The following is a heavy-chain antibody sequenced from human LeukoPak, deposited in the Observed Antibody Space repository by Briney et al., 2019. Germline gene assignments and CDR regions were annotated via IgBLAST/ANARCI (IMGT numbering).Heavy chain of an antibody. CDR2: IYSGGRI. CDR3: ARAPWAYGNYVHAFDI. V-gene: IGHV4-39*07. Sequence: PSETLSLTCTVSGGSFRGDYYWAWIRQPPGKGLEWIGSIYSGGRIYYNPSLKSRVSISIDTSNNDLSLKVNSVTAADTAGYYCARAPWAYGNYVHAFDIWGQGTMVTVSS. J-gene: IGHJ3*02. CDR1: GGSFRGDYY. D-gene: IGHD4-11*01.